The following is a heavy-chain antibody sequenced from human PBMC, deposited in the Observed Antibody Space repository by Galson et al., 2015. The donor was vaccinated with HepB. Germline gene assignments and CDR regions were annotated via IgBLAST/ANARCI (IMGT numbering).Heavy chain of an antibody. J-gene: IGHJ6*02. Sequence: SVKVSCKASGYSFSNYGLSWIRQAPGPGLEWLGWFSGYDGSTNYAQKFQGRVTMTADASTGTAYLELRNLRSDDTAVYYCARDSRLELRLNNYFSYGMDVWGQGTVVTVS. CDR2: FSGYDGST. CDR1: GYSFSNYG. V-gene: IGHV1-18*01. D-gene: IGHD1-7*01. CDR3: ARDSRLELRLNNYFSYGMDV.